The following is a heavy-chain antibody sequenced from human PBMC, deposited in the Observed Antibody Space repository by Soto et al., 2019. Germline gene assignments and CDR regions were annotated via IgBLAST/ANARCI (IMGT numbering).Heavy chain of an antibody. CDR3: ARHDSSGYPDY. D-gene: IGHD3-22*01. CDR1: GFTFSSYG. V-gene: IGHV3-30*03. CDR2: ISYDGSNK. J-gene: IGHJ4*02. Sequence: GGSLRLSCAASGFTFSSYGMHWVRQAPGKGLEWVAVISYDGSNKYYVDSVKGRFTISRDNSKNTLYLQMNSLRAEDTAVYYCARHDSSGYPDYWGQGT.